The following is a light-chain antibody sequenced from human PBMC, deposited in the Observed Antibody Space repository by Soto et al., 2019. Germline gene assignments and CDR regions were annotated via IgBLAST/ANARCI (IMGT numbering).Light chain of an antibody. CDR2: DAS. CDR3: QHYDDFPRNFI. CDR1: HDISNS. J-gene: IGKJ3*01. Sequence: DTQMTQSPSSLSASVGDRVTITCQASHDISNSLNWYQQKPGKAPKLLIYDASSLETGVPSRFSGSGSGTDFTFTITSLQPEDIATYYCQHYDDFPRNFIFGLGTKVDI. V-gene: IGKV1-33*01.